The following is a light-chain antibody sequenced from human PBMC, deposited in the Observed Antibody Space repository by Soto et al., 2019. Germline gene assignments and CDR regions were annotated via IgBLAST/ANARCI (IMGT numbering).Light chain of an antibody. CDR2: YAS. CDR3: QQYGGSFT. Sequence: EIVLTQSPGTLSLSPGERATLSCRASQSVSSYLAWYQQKPGQAPRLLIYYASSRATGIPDRFSRSGSGTDFTLTISRLEPEDFAVYYCQQYGGSFTFGPGTKVDIK. J-gene: IGKJ3*01. V-gene: IGKV3-20*01. CDR1: QSVSSY.